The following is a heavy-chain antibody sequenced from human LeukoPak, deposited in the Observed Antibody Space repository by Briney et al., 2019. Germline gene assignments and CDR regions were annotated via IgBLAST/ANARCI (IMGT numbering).Heavy chain of an antibody. CDR2: INHSGST. CDR3: ATEDSSGWGYYYYGTDV. D-gene: IGHD6-19*01. Sequence: SETLSLTCAVYGGSFSGYYWSWIRQPPGKGLEWIGEINHSGSTNYNPSLKSRVTISVDTSKNQFSLKLSSVTAADTAVYYCATEDSSGWGYYYYGTDVWAKGPRSPSP. V-gene: IGHV4-34*01. J-gene: IGHJ6*02. CDR1: GGSFSGYY.